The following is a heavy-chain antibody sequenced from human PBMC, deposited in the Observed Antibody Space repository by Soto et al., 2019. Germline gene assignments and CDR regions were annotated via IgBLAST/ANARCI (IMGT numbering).Heavy chain of an antibody. Sequence: GGSLRLSCEGFGFIFSDFDMNWVRQAPGKGLEWVSYISSSSRTIYYADSVKGRFTISRDNAKNSLFLQMNSLRHEDTALYYCTRAECYGSGNADCCDQGVLVTVYS. CDR3: TRAECYGSGNADC. J-gene: IGHJ4*01. D-gene: IGHD3-10*01. CDR2: ISSSSRTI. V-gene: IGHV3-48*02. CDR1: GFIFSDFD.